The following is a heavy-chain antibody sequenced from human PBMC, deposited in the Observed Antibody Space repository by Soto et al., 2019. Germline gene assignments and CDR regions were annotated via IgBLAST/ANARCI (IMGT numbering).Heavy chain of an antibody. V-gene: IGHV4-31*03. CDR1: GGSISSGGYY. CDR2: IYYSGST. D-gene: IGHD6-25*01. Sequence: SETLPLTCTVSGGSISSGGYYWSWIRQHPGKGLEWIGYIYYSGSTYYNPSLKSRVTISVDTSKNQFSLKLSSVTAADTAVYYCARDPAGRYNWFDPWGQGTLVTVSS. J-gene: IGHJ5*02. CDR3: ARDPAGRYNWFDP.